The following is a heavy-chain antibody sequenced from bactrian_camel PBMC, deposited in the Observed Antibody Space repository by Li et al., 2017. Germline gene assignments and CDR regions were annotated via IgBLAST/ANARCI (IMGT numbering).Heavy chain of an antibody. CDR2: IGSDGGA. V-gene: IGHV3S58*01. D-gene: IGHD7*01. CDR1: GHPYTSYC. CDR3: IKAATSIANMYIVTGD. J-gene: IGHJ4*01. Sequence: HVQLVESGGGSAQAGGSLRLACTTAGHPYTSYCTGWFRQIPGKEREGVAVIGSDGGAMYEDSVKGRFTISRDNAKNSLLPQLNSLKTEDTAMYYCIKAATSIANMYIVTGDRGQGTQVTVS.